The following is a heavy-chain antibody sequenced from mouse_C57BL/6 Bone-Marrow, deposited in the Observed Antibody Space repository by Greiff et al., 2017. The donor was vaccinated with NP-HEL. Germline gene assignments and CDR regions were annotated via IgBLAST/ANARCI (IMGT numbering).Heavy chain of an antibody. CDR3: TRGGGYYGSSYPYYFDY. V-gene: IGHV5-9-1*02. Sequence: DVKLVESGEGLVKPGGSLKLSCAASGFTFSSYAMSWVRQTPEKRLEWVAYISSGGDYIYYADTVKGRFTISRDNARNTLYLQMSSLKSEDPAMYYCTRGGGYYGSSYPYYFDYWGQGTTLTVSS. D-gene: IGHD1-1*01. J-gene: IGHJ2*01. CDR1: GFTFSSYA. CDR2: ISSGGDYI.